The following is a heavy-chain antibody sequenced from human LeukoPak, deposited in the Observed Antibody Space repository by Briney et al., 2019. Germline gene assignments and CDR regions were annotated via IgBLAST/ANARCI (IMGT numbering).Heavy chain of an antibody. CDR2: INWNGGST. J-gene: IGHJ6*02. V-gene: IGHV3-20*01. D-gene: IGHD3-9*01. CDR1: GFTFDDYG. Sequence: GGSLRLSCAASGFTFDDYGMSWVRQAPGKGLEWVSGINWNGGSTGYADSVKGRFTISRDNAKNSLYLQMNSQRAEDTALYHCARGPWLFGRGVWGQGPTVTVSS. CDR3: ARGPWLFGRGV.